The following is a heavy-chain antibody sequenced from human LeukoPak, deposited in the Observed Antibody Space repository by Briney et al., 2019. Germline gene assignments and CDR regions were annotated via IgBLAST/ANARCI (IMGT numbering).Heavy chain of an antibody. Sequence: SGGSLRLSCAASGITFSSYAMAWVRQAPGKGLEWISSITDSGDGTYFADSVRGRFSISRDNSRNTLYLQLNSLRAEDTAVYYCAKGLRGTYDYWGQGTLVTVSS. V-gene: IGHV3-23*01. CDR1: GITFSSYA. J-gene: IGHJ4*02. D-gene: IGHD3-3*01. CDR3: AKGLRGTYDY. CDR2: ITDSGDGT.